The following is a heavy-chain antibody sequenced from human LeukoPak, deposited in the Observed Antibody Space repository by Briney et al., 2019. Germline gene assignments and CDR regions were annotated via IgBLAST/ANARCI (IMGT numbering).Heavy chain of an antibody. V-gene: IGHV3-21*01. J-gene: IGHJ4*02. Sequence: GGSLRLSCAASGFTFSSYAMNWVRQAPGKGLELVSSISISTTSIYYADSVKGRFTISRDNTKNSLYLQMNSLRVEDTAVYYCARERFHGSGAPKFDYWGQGTLVTVSS. D-gene: IGHD3-10*01. CDR1: GFTFSSYA. CDR2: ISISTTSI. CDR3: ARERFHGSGAPKFDY.